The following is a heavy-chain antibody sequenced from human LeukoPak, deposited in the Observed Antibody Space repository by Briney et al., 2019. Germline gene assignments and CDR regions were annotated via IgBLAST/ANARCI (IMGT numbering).Heavy chain of an antibody. CDR3: ARGLGITMIVVVAFDY. J-gene: IGHJ4*02. CDR1: GFTFSSYS. CDR2: ISSSSSYI. D-gene: IGHD3-22*01. V-gene: IGHV3-21*01. Sequence: GGSLRLSCAASGFTFSSYSMNWVRQAPGKGLEWVSSISSSSSYIYYADSVKGRFTISRDNAKDSLYLQMNSLRAEDTAVYYCARGLGITMIVVVAFDYWGQGTLVTVSS.